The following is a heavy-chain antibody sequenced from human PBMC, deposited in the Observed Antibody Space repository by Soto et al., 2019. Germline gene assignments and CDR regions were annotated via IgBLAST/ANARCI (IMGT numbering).Heavy chain of an antibody. J-gene: IGHJ6*02. CDR3: ARDPEGCSSTSCYNYYYYYGMDV. V-gene: IGHV3-7*01. D-gene: IGHD2-2*01. Sequence: LRRSCAASGFTLNGYWMSWVRQAPGKRLEWVANIKQDGREKYFVGSVKGRFTISRDNAKKTLYLQMNSLRAEDTAVYYCARDPEGCSSTSCYNYYYYYGMDVWGQGTTVTVSS. CDR2: IKQDGREK. CDR1: GFTLNGYW.